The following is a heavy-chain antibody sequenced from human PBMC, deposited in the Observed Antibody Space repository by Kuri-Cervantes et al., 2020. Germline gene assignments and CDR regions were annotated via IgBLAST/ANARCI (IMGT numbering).Heavy chain of an antibody. J-gene: IGHJ6*02. V-gene: IGHV3-48*02. CDR1: GFTFSSYS. CDR3: ARERPYYYYGMDV. Sequence: GESLKTFCAASGFTFSSYSMNWVRQAPGKGLEWVSYISSSSSTIYYADSVKGRFTISRDNAKNSLYLQMNSLRDEDTAVYYCARERPYYYYGMDVWGQGTTVTVSS. CDR2: ISSSSSTI.